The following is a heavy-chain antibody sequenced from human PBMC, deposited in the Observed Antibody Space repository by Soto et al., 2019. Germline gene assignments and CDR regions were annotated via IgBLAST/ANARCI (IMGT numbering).Heavy chain of an antibody. J-gene: IGHJ5*02. V-gene: IGHV1-2*04. D-gene: IGHD3-10*01. CDR2: INPNSGGT. Sequence: ASVKVSCKASGYTFTGYYMHWVRQAPGQGLEWMGWINPNSGGTNYAQKFQGWVTMTRDTSISTAYMELSRLRSDDTAVYYCVPKIRGVIRRSTNWFDPWGQGTLVTVSS. CDR1: GYTFTGYY. CDR3: VPKIRGVIRRSTNWFDP.